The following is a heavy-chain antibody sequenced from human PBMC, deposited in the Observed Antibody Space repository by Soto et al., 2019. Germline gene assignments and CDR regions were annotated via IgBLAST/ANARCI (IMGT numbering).Heavy chain of an antibody. V-gene: IGHV4-61*01. CDR3: AREGRYDFWSGPTPNWGFDP. CDR1: GGSVSSGSYY. CDR2: IYYSGST. Sequence: SETLSLTCTVSGGSVSSGSYYWSWIRQPPGKGLEWIGYIYYSGSTNYNPSLKSRVTISVDTSKNQFSLKLSSVTAADTAVYYCAREGRYDFWSGPTPNWGFDPWGQGTLVTVSS. D-gene: IGHD3-3*01. J-gene: IGHJ5*02.